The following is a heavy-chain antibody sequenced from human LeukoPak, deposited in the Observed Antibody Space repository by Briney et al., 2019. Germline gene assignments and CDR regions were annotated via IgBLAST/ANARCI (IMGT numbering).Heavy chain of an antibody. J-gene: IGHJ4*02. Sequence: GGSLRLSCAASGFTFSNYGMHWVRQAPGKGLEWVAVMYYDGVSKYYADSVKGRFTIARDNSMNTLYLQMYSLRDEDTAIYFCARDLYCSGGSCLYFDYWGQGTLVTVSS. CDR2: MYYDGVSK. CDR3: ARDLYCSGGSCLYFDY. CDR1: GFTFSNYG. D-gene: IGHD2-15*01. V-gene: IGHV3-33*01.